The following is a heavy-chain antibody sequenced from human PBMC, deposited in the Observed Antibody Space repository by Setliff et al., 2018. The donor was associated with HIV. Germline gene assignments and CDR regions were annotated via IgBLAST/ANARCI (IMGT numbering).Heavy chain of an antibody. CDR3: AREHGTSWPYFDF. J-gene: IGHJ4*02. V-gene: IGHV1-18*01. CDR2: TSSFSGAT. CDR1: GYRFMSYG. Sequence: ASVKVSCKGSGYRFMSYGFTWVRQAPGQGLEWVGWTSSFSGATKYSQNLQGRVTMTTDTSTNTAYMELRSLKSDDTAIYYCAREHGTSWPYFDFWGQGTLVTVSS.